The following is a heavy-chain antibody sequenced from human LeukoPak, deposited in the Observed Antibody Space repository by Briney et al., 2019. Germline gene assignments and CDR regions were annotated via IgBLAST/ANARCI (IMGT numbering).Heavy chain of an antibody. CDR2: ISYDGNYK. D-gene: IGHD3-10*01. V-gene: IGHV3-30*18. J-gene: IGHJ4*02. Sequence: GGSLRLSCAASAFIFSNYGMHWVRQAPGKGLELVAVISYDGNYKYYADSVKSRFTISRDNSKNTLYLQMNSLGADDTAVYYGAKDRERVWFGELMFWRQGTLVTVSS. CDR1: AFIFSNYG. CDR3: AKDRERVWFGELMF.